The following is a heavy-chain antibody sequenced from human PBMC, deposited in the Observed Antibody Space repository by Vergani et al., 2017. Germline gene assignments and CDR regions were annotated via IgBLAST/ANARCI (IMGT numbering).Heavy chain of an antibody. Sequence: QVQLMESGGGVVQPGRSLRLSCAASGFTFSSYGMHWVRQAPGKGLEWVAVIWYDENNKYYGDSVKGRFTISRDNSKNTLYLQMNSLRVEDTAVYYCARGRIEARYESAVDIWGQGTMVTVSS. J-gene: IGHJ3*02. V-gene: IGHV3-33*01. D-gene: IGHD6-6*01. CDR3: ARGRIEARYESAVDI. CDR1: GFTFSSYG. CDR2: IWYDENNK.